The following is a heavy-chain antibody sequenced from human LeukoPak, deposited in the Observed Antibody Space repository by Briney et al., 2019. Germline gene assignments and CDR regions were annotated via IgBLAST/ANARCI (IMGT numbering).Heavy chain of an antibody. V-gene: IGHV3-30*04. CDR3: ARDFSGRYSFDY. D-gene: IGHD5-18*01. CDR2: ISYDGRQK. J-gene: IGHJ4*02. Sequence: PGGSLRLSCAASGFTLRKYGMHWGRQAPGKGLEWVAHISYDGRQKYYADSVKGRFTISRDDSKNTLYLQMNSLVPEDTAVYYCARDFSGRYSFDYWGQGTLVTVSS. CDR1: GFTLRKYG.